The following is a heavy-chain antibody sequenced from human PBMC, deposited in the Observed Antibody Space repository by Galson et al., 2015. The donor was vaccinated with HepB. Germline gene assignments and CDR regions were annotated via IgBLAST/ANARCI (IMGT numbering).Heavy chain of an antibody. CDR3: ARALRWFDP. CDR1: GGSISSYY. J-gene: IGHJ5*02. V-gene: IGHV4-59*01. CDR2: IYYSGST. Sequence: ETLSLTCTVSGGSISSYYWSWIRQPPGKGLEWIGYIYYSGSTNYNPSLKSRVTKSVDTSKNQFSLKLSSVTAADTAVYYCARALRWFDPWGQGTLVTVSS.